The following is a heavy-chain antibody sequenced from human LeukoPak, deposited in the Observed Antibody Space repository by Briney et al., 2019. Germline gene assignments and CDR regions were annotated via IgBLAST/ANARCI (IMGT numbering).Heavy chain of an antibody. Sequence: PEGSLRLSCAASGFTFSDYAMSWIRQAPGQGLEWVSYISRSGDTIDYADSVKGRFSISRDNAKNSLYLQMNSLRAEDTAVYYCAGYHWNSGVVYWGQGTLVTVSS. D-gene: IGHD1-7*01. V-gene: IGHV3-11*01. CDR1: GFTFSDYA. J-gene: IGHJ4*02. CDR2: ISRSGDTI. CDR3: AGYHWNSGVVY.